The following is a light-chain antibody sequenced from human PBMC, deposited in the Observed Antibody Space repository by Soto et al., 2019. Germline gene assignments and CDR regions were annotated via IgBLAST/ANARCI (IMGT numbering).Light chain of an antibody. V-gene: IGKV3-20*01. Sequence: EIVLTQSPGTLSLSPGERATLSCRASQSVSSSYLAWYQQKPGQAPRLLIYGASTRATGIPARFSGSGSGTEFILTISSLQPDDFATYYCQHYNSYSEAFGQGTKVDIK. CDR1: QSVSSSY. CDR3: QHYNSYSEA. CDR2: GAS. J-gene: IGKJ1*01.